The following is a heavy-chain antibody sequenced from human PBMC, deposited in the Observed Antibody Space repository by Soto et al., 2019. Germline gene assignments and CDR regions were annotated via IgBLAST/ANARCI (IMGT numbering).Heavy chain of an antibody. CDR2: IWYDGSIK. CDR3: ARVTGSYLDC. Sequence: EGSLRLSCAASGFTFSSHGIHWVRQAPGKGLEWVAVIWYDGSIKEYADSVKGRFTISRDNSKNMVSLQMNSLGAEDTAVYYCARVTGSYLDCWGQGTLVTVSS. D-gene: IGHD7-27*01. V-gene: IGHV3-33*01. CDR1: GFTFSSHG. J-gene: IGHJ4*03.